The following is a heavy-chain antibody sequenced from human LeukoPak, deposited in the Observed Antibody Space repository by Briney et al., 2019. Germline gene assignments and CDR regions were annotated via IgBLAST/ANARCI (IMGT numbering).Heavy chain of an antibody. CDR1: GGSFSGYY. J-gene: IGHJ5*02. D-gene: IGHD6-19*01. V-gene: IGHV4-34*01. CDR3: ARDPNPSVAAPAGWFDP. CDR2: INHSGST. Sequence: SETLSLTCAVYGGSFSGYYWSWIRQPPGKGLEWIGEINHSGSTYYNPSLKSRVTISVDTSKNQFSLKLSSVAAADTAVYYCARDPNPSVAAPAGWFDPWGQGTLVTVSS.